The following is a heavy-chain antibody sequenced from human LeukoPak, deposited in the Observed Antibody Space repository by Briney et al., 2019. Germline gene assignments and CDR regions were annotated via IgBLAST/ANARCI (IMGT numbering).Heavy chain of an antibody. V-gene: IGHV3-74*01. CDR1: GFTFSSYW. CDR2: INTDGSST. D-gene: IGHD2-8*01. Sequence: GGSLRLSCEASGFTFSSYWMHWVRQAPGKGLVWVPHINTDGSSTNYADSVRGRFTVSRDNAKNTLNLQMNSLSAEDTAVYYCARDNGGVDYWGQGTLVTVSS. CDR3: ARDNGGVDY. J-gene: IGHJ4*02.